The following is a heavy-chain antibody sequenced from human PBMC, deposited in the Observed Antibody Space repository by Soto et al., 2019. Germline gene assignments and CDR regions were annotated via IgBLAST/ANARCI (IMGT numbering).Heavy chain of an antibody. CDR3: ARSVTYYHFWSGYYYFDY. V-gene: IGHV4-34*01. J-gene: IGHJ4*02. CDR2: INLSGST. CDR1: GGSFSGYY. D-gene: IGHD3-3*01. Sequence: QVQLQQWGAGLLKPSETLSLTCAVYGGSFSGYYWSWIRQPPGKGLEWIGEINLSGSTNYNPSLKSRVTISVDTSKNQFSLKLSSVTAADTAVYYCARSVTYYHFWSGYYYFDYWGQGTLVTVSS.